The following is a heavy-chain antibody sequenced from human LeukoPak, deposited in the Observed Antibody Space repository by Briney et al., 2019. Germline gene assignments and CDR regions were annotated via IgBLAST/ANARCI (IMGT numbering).Heavy chain of an antibody. Sequence: ASVKVSCKASGYTFTSYDINWVRQATGQGLEWMGWMNPNSGNTGYTQKFQGRVTMTRNTSISTAYMELSSLRSEDTAVYYCARGRYESSGYYCDYWGQGTQVTVSS. CDR2: MNPNSGNT. V-gene: IGHV1-8*01. CDR1: GYTFTSYD. D-gene: IGHD3-22*01. J-gene: IGHJ4*02. CDR3: ARGRYESSGYYCDY.